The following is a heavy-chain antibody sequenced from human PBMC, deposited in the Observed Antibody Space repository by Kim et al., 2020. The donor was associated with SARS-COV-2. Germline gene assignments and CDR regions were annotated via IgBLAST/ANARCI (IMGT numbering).Heavy chain of an antibody. CDR3: AREMGQAYYYYGMDV. Sequence: PSPKSRVTISVDTSKNQFSLKLSAVTAADTAVYYCAREMGQAYYYYGMDVWGQGTTVTVSS. V-gene: IGHV4-59*01. J-gene: IGHJ6*02. D-gene: IGHD2-8*01.